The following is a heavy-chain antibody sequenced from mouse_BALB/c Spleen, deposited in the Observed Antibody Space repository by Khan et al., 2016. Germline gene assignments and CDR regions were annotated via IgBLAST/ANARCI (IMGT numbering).Heavy chain of an antibody. V-gene: IGHV5-4*02. CDR1: GFTFSDYY. CDR2: ISDGGSYN. CDR3: ARTDGNCGYFDV. J-gene: IGHJ1*01. Sequence: EVELVESGGGLVKPGGSLKLSCAASGFTFSDYYMYWVRQTPEKRLEWVATISDGGSYNYYPDSVKGRFTISRDNAKNNLYLQMSSLKSEDTSMYYCARTDGNCGYFDVWGAGTTVTVSS. D-gene: IGHD2-1*01.